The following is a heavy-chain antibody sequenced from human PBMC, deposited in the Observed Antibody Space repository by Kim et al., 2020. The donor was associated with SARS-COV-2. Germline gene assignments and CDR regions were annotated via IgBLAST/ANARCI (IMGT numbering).Heavy chain of an antibody. D-gene: IGHD3-22*01. CDR3: AKSPRASYYYDSSGYDDY. V-gene: IGHV3-23*01. Sequence: KGRFTISRDNSKNTLYLQMNSLRAEDTAVYYCAKSPRASYYYDSSGYDDYWGQGTLVTVSS. J-gene: IGHJ4*02.